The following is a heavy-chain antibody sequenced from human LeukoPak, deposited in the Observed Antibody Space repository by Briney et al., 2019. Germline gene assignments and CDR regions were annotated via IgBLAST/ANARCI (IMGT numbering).Heavy chain of an antibody. Sequence: PSETLSLTCTVSDDSISSYYWTWIRQSPGKGLEWIGYIYYSGSTNYNPSLKSRVTISLDTSKNQFSLKLTSVTAADTAVYYCAKSGSYYGSTSGWGQGTLVTVSP. J-gene: IGHJ4*02. CDR2: IYYSGST. V-gene: IGHV4-59*12. CDR3: AKSGSYYGSTSG. D-gene: IGHD3-10*01. CDR1: DDSISSYY.